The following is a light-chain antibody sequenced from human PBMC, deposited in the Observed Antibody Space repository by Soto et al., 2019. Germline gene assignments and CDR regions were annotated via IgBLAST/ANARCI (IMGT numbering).Light chain of an antibody. CDR1: QSVSSY. CDR3: QQRSNWPRGLT. CDR2: DAS. V-gene: IGKV3-11*01. Sequence: IVVKQSASTLSLSPGERATLSCRASQSVSSYLAWYQQKPGQAPRLLIYDASNRATGIPARFSGSGSGTDFTLTISSLEPEDFAVYYCQQRSNWPRGLTFGGGTKVDI. J-gene: IGKJ4*01.